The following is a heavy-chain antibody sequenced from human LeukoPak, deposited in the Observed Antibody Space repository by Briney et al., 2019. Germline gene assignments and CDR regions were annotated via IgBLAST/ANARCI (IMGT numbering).Heavy chain of an antibody. Sequence: GGSLRLSCVASGFTFSNYAMSWVRQTPGKGLEWVSSISGSGGSTHYADSVKGRFTISRDNSKNILYLQMNSLRAEDTAVYYCAKDWMSTIINYFDYWGQRTLVTVSS. CDR2: ISGSGGST. CDR1: GFTFSNYA. J-gene: IGHJ4*02. CDR3: AKDWMSTIINYFDY. D-gene: IGHD5-12*01. V-gene: IGHV3-23*01.